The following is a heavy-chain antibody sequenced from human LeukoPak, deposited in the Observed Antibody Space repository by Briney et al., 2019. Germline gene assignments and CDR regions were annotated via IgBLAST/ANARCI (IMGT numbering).Heavy chain of an antibody. CDR1: GFTFSSYS. Sequence: NPGGSLRLSCAASGFTFSSYSMNWVRQAPGKGLEWVSSISSSSSYIYYADSVKGRFTISRDNSKNTLYLQMNSLRAEDTAMYYCARGGKRAVAGTRSPQYFQHWGQGTLVTVSS. CDR2: ISSSSSYI. D-gene: IGHD6-19*01. J-gene: IGHJ1*01. V-gene: IGHV3-21*01. CDR3: ARGGKRAVAGTRSPQYFQH.